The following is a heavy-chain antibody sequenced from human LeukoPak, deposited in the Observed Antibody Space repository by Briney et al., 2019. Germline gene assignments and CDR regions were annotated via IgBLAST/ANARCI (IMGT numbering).Heavy chain of an antibody. CDR3: ARDSGTTGEVKFDP. D-gene: IGHD3-10*01. V-gene: IGHV4-4*07. J-gene: IGHJ5*02. CDR1: GGSISSYY. Sequence: SETLSLTCTASGGSISSYYLSWIRQPAGKGLEWIGRIYSSGSNYNPSLKSRVTISADTSTNQVSLTLSSVTAADTAVYYCARDSGTTGEVKFDPWGQGTLVTVSS. CDR2: IYSSGS.